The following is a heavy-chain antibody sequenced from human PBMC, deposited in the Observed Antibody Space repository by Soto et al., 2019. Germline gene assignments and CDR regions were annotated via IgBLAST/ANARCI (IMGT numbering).Heavy chain of an antibody. CDR2: ISYDGSNK. CDR1: GFTFSSYA. V-gene: IGHV3-30*04. CDR3: AREEPSWLYFDL. D-gene: IGHD3-22*01. J-gene: IGHJ2*01. Sequence: GGSLRLSCAASGFTFSSYAMHWVRQAPGKGLEWVAVISYDGSNKYYADSVKGRFTISRDNSKNTLYLQMNSLRAEDTAVYYCAREEPSWLYFDLWGRGTLVTVSS.